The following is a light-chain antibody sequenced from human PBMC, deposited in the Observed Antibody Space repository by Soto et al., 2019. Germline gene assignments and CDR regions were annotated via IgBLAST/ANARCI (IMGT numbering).Light chain of an antibody. CDR2: EVS. J-gene: IGLJ1*01. CDR1: SSDVGGYNY. V-gene: IGLV2-14*01. Sequence: QSALTRPASVSGSPGQSITISCTGTSSDVGGYNYVSWYQQHPGKAPKLIIYEVSNRTSGVSNRFSGSKSGNTASLTISGLQAEDEADYYCNSYTSKSTGVFGTGTKLTVL. CDR3: NSYTSKSTGV.